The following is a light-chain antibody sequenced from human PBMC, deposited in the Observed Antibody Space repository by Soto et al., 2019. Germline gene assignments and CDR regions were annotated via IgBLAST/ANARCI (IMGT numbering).Light chain of an antibody. Sequence: DIVMTQSPDSLAVSLGEGATINCKSSQSLLYSSNNKNYLAWYQQKPGQPPKLLLYWASTRESGVPVRFSGNGSGTDFTLTISSLQAEDVAVYYCQQYYSTPPMFGQGTKVEIK. CDR1: QSLLYSSNNKNY. CDR3: QQYYSTPPM. V-gene: IGKV4-1*01. J-gene: IGKJ1*01. CDR2: WAS.